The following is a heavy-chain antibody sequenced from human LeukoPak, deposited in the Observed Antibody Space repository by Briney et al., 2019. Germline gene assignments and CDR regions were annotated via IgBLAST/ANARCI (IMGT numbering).Heavy chain of an antibody. CDR3: ARQRPYYYDGSGYYDP. Sequence: PSETLSLTCTVSGGYISSYYWSWIRQSPGKGLEWIGYIYYSGSTNCNPSLKSRVTISVDTSKKQFSLKLSSVTAADTAVYYCARQRPYYYDGSGYYDPWGQGILVTVSS. CDR1: GGYISSYY. D-gene: IGHD3-22*01. CDR2: IYYSGST. V-gene: IGHV4-59*08. J-gene: IGHJ5*02.